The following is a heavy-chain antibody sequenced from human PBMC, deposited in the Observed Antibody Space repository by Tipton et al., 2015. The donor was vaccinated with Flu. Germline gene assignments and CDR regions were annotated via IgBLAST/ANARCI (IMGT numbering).Heavy chain of an antibody. J-gene: IGHJ4*02. V-gene: IGHV4-34*01. CDR2: INHSGST. D-gene: IGHD3-10*01. CDR3: ARGQGLGSGSTPTGY. CDR1: GGSFSGYY. Sequence: GLVKPSETLSLTCAVYGGSFSGYYWSWIRQPPGKGLEWIGEINHSGSTNYNPSLKSRVTISVDTSKNQSSLKLSSVTAADTAVYYCARGQGLGSGSTPTGYWGQGTLVTVSS.